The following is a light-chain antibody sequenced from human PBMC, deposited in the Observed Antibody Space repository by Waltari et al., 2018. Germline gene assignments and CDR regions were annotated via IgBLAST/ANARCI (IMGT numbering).Light chain of an antibody. V-gene: IGLV1-44*01. CDR1: SSHIGSNT. J-gene: IGLJ3*02. CDR3: AAWDDGLSGRSWV. Sequence: QSVLTQPPSASGTPGQRVTIPCSGSSSHIGSNTVNWYQPLPGTAPKLLIYSNSQRPSGVPDRFSGSRSGTSASLAISGLQSEDEADYYCAAWDDGLSGRSWVFGGGTKLTVL. CDR2: SNS.